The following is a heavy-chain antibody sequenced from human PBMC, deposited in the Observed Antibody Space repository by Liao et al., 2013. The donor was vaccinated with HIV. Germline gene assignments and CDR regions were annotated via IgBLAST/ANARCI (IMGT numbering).Heavy chain of an antibody. Sequence: QLLLQESGPGLVKPSETLSLTCTVSGGSISSSSYFWGWIRQSPGKGLEWIGTVYYSGSTFYNPSLKSRVTISVDTSKNQFSLKLSSVTAADTAVYYCARAGLYFGASPFDYWGQGTLVTVSS. CDR3: ARAGLYFGASPFDY. CDR2: VYYSGST. J-gene: IGHJ4*02. V-gene: IGHV4-39*07. D-gene: IGHD2-2*02. CDR1: GGSISSSSYF.